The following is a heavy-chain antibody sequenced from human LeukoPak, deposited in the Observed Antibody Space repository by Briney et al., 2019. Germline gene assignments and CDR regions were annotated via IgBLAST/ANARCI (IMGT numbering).Heavy chain of an antibody. V-gene: IGHV4-4*09. CDR1: GGSISSYY. D-gene: IGHD3-3*01. CDR2: IYTSGST. J-gene: IGHJ6*03. CDR3: ARQYYDSWSGNLPYYYYYYMDV. Sequence: PSETLSLTCTVSGGSISSYYWSWIRQPPGKGLEWIGYIYTSGSTNYNPSLKSRVTISVDTSKNQFSLKLSSVTAADTAVYYCARQYYDSWSGNLPYYYYYYMDVWGKGTTVTVSS.